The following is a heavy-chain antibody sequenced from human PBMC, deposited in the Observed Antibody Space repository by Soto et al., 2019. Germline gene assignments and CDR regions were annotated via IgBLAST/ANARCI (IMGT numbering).Heavy chain of an antibody. D-gene: IGHD6-13*01. CDR2: IVPVFPSV. CDR3: AGERPSTAAAYFYHGLNV. Sequence: QVQLVQSGAEVKRPGSSVKVSCKASGGAFNNYAIYWVRQAPGQGLEWLGTIVPVFPSVYYAPRFQGRLTINADGSTDTVYLRLTPQKSQDRAVYYCAGERPSTAAAYFYHGLNVWGQGPSATLS. V-gene: IGHV1-69*18. CDR1: GGAFNNYA. J-gene: IGHJ6*02.